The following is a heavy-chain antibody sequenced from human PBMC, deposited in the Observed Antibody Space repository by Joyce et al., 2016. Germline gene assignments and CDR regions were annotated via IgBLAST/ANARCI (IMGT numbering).Heavy chain of an antibody. CDR2: RNEDGSEI. CDR1: EVTFSTSW. D-gene: IGHD3-3*01. V-gene: IGHV3-7*01. J-gene: IGHJ5*02. Sequence: EVHLVESGGGLVQPVGSLRLSCTASEVTFSTSWMSWVRQAPGKVLEWGANRNEDGSEIYVVDSLKGRFTVSRDNAKSSLYLQMHSLRVEDTAVYFCARLRLGEGGPNWFDLWGQGTLVTVSS. CDR3: ARLRLGEGGPNWFDL.